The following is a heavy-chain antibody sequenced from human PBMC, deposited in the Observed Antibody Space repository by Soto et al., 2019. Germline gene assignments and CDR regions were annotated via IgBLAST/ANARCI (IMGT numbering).Heavy chain of an antibody. V-gene: IGHV2-26*01. CDR1: GFSLSNAKMG. Sequence: QVTLKESGPVLVRPTETLTLTCTVSGFSLSNAKMGVSWIRQPPGKALEWLAHIFSNDEKSYNTSLQNRLTLSEDTSKSQLVLTMTNTDPADTATYSCARRRSGWFLFAAWGQGTLVTVSS. D-gene: IGHD6-19*01. J-gene: IGHJ5*02. CDR3: ARRRSGWFLFAA. CDR2: IFSNDEK.